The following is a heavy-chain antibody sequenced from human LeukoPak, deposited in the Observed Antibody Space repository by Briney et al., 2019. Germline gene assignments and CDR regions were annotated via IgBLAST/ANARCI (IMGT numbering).Heavy chain of an antibody. D-gene: IGHD1-26*01. J-gene: IGHJ4*02. V-gene: IGHV3-33*06. CDR3: AKEGYSGSYFDY. Sequence: GRSLRLSCAASGFTFSSYGMHWVRQAPGKGLEGVAVIWFDGSNKYYADSVKGRFTISRDNSKNTLYLQMNSLRAEDTAVYYCAKEGYSGSYFDYWGQGTLVTASS. CDR2: IWFDGSNK. CDR1: GFTFSSYG.